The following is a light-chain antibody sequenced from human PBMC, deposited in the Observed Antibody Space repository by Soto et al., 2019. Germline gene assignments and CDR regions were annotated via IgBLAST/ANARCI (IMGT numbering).Light chain of an antibody. Sequence: QSALTQPASVSGSPGQSITISCTGTSGDIGAYDYVSWYQQPPGKAPKLMIYEVSNRPSGVSNRFSGSKSGNMASLTISGLQSEDEADYFCSSYTISNTLVFGGGTKLTVL. CDR2: EVS. CDR1: SGDIGAYDY. V-gene: IGLV2-14*01. CDR3: SSYTISNTLV. J-gene: IGLJ2*01.